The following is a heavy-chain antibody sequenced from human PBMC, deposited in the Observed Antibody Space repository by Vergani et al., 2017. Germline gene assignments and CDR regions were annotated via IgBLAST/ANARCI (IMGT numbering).Heavy chain of an antibody. CDR3: ARDGTYYEILTGYPEPNWFDP. CDR1: GYTFTGYY. J-gene: IGHJ5*02. D-gene: IGHD3-9*01. Sequence: QVQLVQSGAEVKKPGASVKVSCKASGYTFTGYYMHWVRQAPGQGLEWMGWNNPNSGGTNYAQKFQGRVTMTRDTSISTAYMELSRLRSDDTAVYYCARDGTYYEILTGYPEPNWFDPWGQGTLVTVSS. V-gene: IGHV1-2*02. CDR2: NNPNSGGT.